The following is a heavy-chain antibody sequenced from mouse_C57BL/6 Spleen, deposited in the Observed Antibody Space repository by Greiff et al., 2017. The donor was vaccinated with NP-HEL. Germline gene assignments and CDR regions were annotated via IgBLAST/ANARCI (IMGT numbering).Heavy chain of an antibody. CDR1: GFSLTSYG. CDR3: ARNGNSTIWYFDV. Sequence: VQLQESGPGLVQPSQSLSITCTVSGFSLTSYGVHWVRQSPGKGLEWLGVIWSGGSTDYNAAFISRLSISKDNSKSQVFFKMNSLQADDTAIYYCARNGNSTIWYFDVWGTGTTVTVSS. CDR2: IWSGGST. D-gene: IGHD2-1*01. V-gene: IGHV2-2*01. J-gene: IGHJ1*03.